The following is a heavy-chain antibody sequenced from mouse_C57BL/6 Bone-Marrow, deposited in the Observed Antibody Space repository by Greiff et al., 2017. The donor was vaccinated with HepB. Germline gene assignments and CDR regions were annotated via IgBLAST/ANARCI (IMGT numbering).Heavy chain of an antibody. D-gene: IGHD1-1*01. CDR2: IHPNSGST. V-gene: IGHV1-64*01. J-gene: IGHJ2*01. CDR1: GYTFTSYC. Sequence: QVQLQQPGAELVKPGASVKLSCKASGYTFTSYCMHWVKQRPGQGLEWIGMIHPNSGSTNYNEKFKSKATLTVDKSSSTAYMQLSSLTSEDSAVYYGARKAEDGYYCGSSPSFDYWGKGTTLTVSS. CDR3: ARKAEDGYYCGSSPSFDY.